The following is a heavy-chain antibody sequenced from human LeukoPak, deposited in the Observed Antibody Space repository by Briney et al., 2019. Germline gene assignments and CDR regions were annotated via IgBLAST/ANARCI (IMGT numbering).Heavy chain of an antibody. CDR2: IKQDGSEK. CDR1: GFTFSSYW. J-gene: IGHJ4*02. D-gene: IGHD6-19*01. V-gene: IGHV3-7*01. Sequence: PGGSLRLSCAASGFTFSSYWMSWVRQDPGKGLEWVANIKQDGSEKYYVDSVKGRFTISRDNAKNSLYLQMNSLRAEDTAVYYCARVGQYSSGWYPFRWGQGTLVTVSS. CDR3: ARVGQYSSGWYPFR.